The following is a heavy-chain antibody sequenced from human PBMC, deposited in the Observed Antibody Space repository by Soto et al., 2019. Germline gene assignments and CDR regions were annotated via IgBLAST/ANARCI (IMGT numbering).Heavy chain of an antibody. CDR1: GGSVTGFY. V-gene: IGHV4-59*02. CDR3: PRASGLGVAHIDY. J-gene: IGHJ4*02. CDR2: IFHSGSS. Sequence: QVQLQESGPGLVKPSETLSVTCTVSGGSVTGFYWSWIRQPPGKGLEWIGYIFHSGSSNSHPSLKSRVTISVETSMGQTSLRMTPVTAADTAVYNWPRASGLGVAHIDYWGQGTLVTVSS. D-gene: IGHD6-19*01.